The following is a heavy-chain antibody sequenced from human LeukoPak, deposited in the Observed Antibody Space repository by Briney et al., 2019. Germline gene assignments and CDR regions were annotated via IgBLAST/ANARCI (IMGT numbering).Heavy chain of an antibody. D-gene: IGHD3-22*01. Sequence: PGGSLRLSCAASGFTFSNAWMSWVRQAPGKGLEWVGRIKSKTDGGTTDYAAPVKGRFTISRDDSKNTLYLQMNSLKTEDTAVYYCTTDLTRIVVVITEENNWFDPWGQGTLVTVSS. CDR3: TTDLTRIVVVITEENNWFDP. CDR2: IKSKTDGGTT. CDR1: GFTFSNAW. J-gene: IGHJ5*02. V-gene: IGHV3-15*01.